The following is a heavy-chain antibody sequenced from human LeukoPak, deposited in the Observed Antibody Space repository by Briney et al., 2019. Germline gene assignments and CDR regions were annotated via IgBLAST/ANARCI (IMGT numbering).Heavy chain of an antibody. CDR3: AKDVHSSGHDCAFDI. J-gene: IGHJ3*02. CDR2: ISWNSGSI. Sequence: GGSLRLSCAASGFTFDDYAMHWVRQAPGKGLEWVSGISWNSGSIGYADSVKGRFTISRDNAKNSLYLQMNSLRAEDMALYYCAKDVHSSGHDCAFDIWSQGTMVTVSS. CDR1: GFTFDDYA. D-gene: IGHD3-22*01. V-gene: IGHV3-9*03.